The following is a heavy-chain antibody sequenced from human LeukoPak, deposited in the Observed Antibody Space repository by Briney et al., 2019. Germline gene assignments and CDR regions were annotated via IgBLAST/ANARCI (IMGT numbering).Heavy chain of an antibody. J-gene: IGHJ4*02. CDR3: ARERGRVMQQLVPYFDY. CDR2: IIPIFGTA. D-gene: IGHD6-13*01. Sequence: SVKVSFKASGYTFTSYGISWVRQAPGQGLEWMGGIIPIFGTANYAQKFQGRVTITADESTSTAYMELSSLRSEDTAVYYCARERGRVMQQLVPYFDYWGQGTLVTVSS. V-gene: IGHV1-69*13. CDR1: GYTFTSYG.